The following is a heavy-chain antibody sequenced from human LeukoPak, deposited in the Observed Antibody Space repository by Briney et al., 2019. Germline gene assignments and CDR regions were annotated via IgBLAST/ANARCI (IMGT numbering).Heavy chain of an antibody. Sequence: SETLSLTCTVSGGSISSYYWSWIRQPPGKGLEWIGYIYYSGSTDYNPSLKTRVTISVDTSKNQFSLKLSSVTAADTAVYYCARVNYDILTGYYFSSRWFDPWGQGTLVTVSS. J-gene: IGHJ5*02. CDR2: IYYSGST. CDR1: GGSISSYY. V-gene: IGHV4-59*01. D-gene: IGHD3-9*01. CDR3: ARVNYDILTGYYFSSRWFDP.